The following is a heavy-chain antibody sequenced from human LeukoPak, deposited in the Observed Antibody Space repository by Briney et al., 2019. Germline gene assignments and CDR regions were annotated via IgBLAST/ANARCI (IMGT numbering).Heavy chain of an antibody. CDR3: ARDLRSSGYYAFDY. D-gene: IGHD3-22*01. CDR2: ISSSSSYI. CDR1: GFTFSSYS. J-gene: IGHJ4*02. Sequence: GGSLRLSCAASGFTFSSYSMNWVRQAPGKGLEWVSFISSSSSYIYYADSVKGRFTISRDNAKNSPYLQMNSLRAEDTAVYYCARDLRSSGYYAFDYWGQGTLVTVSS. V-gene: IGHV3-21*01.